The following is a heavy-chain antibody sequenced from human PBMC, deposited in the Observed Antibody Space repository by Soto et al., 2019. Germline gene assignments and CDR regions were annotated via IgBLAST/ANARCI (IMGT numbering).Heavy chain of an antibody. J-gene: IGHJ1*01. CDR3: ARESKWYGGQYFQD. CDR1: GFTFKYYA. CDR2: ISGSGDKT. Sequence: EVQLLQSGGGLAQPGTSLRLFCAASGFTFKYYAMTWVRQAPGKGLEWVSTISGSGDKTDYADSVKGRFRVSRDNSKDTLYSQMDSLRADDTALYYCARESKWYGGQYFQDWGQGTLVTVSS. V-gene: IGHV3-23*01. D-gene: IGHD2-8*01.